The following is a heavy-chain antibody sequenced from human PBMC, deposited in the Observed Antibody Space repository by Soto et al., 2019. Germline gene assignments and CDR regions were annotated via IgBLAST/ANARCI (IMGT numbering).Heavy chain of an antibody. V-gene: IGHV3-33*01. CDR2: IWYDGSNK. J-gene: IGHJ4*01. CDR3: ARERGTMANFDY. D-gene: IGHD3-10*01. CDR1: GFTFSSYG. Sequence: PGGSLRLSCAASGFTFSSYGMHWVRQAPGKGLEWVAVIWYDGSNKYYADSVKGRFTISRDNSKNTLYLQMNSLRAEDAAVYYCARERGTMANFDYWGHGTLVTVSS.